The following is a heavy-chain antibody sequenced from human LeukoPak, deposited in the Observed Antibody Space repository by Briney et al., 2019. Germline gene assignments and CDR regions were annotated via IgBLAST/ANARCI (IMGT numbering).Heavy chain of an antibody. CDR3: VREDTPATANY. CDR2: ISGGGDIT. CDR1: GFTFSNAW. Sequence: GGSLRLSCAASGFTFSNAWMNWVRQAPGKGLEWVSAISGGGDITYYADSVTGRFTISRDNSKDTLFLQMHSLRPGDTAVYYCVREDTPATANYWGQGTLVTISS. V-gene: IGHV3-23*01. D-gene: IGHD2-21*02. J-gene: IGHJ4*02.